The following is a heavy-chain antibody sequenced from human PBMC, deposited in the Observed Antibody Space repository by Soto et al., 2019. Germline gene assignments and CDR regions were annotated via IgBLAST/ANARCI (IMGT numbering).Heavy chain of an antibody. D-gene: IGHD3-9*01. CDR1: GYTLTELS. CDR3: ATPPPTYYDILTGYHFDY. V-gene: IGHV1-24*01. Sequence: VASVKVSCKVSGYTLTELSMHWVRQAPGKGLEWMGGFDPEDGETIYAQKFQGRVTMTEDTSTDTAYMELSSLRSEDTAVYYCATPPPTYYDILTGYHFDYWGQGTLVTVSS. CDR2: FDPEDGET. J-gene: IGHJ4*02.